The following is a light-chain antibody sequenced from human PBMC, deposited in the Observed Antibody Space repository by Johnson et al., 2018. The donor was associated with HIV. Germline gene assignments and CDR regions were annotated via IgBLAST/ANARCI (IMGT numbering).Light chain of an antibody. CDR1: SSNIGNNY. Sequence: QSVLTQPPSVSAAPGQKVTISCSGSSSNIGNNYVSWYQQVPGAAPKLLIYDNGKRPSGIPDRFSGSQSGTSATLGITGLQTGDEADYYCGPWDSSLRTGFFGTGTKVTVL. CDR3: GPWDSSLRTGF. V-gene: IGLV1-51*01. CDR2: DNG. J-gene: IGLJ1*01.